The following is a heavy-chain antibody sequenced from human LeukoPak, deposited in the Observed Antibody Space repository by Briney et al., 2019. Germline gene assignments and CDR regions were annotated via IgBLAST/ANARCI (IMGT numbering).Heavy chain of an antibody. V-gene: IGHV3-23*01. J-gene: IGHJ5*02. CDR2: ISSSGGRT. CDR1: GFTFSSYA. CDR3: ARDLSVVSGDIDL. Sequence: PGGSLRLSCAASGFTFSSYAMSWVRQAPGKGLEWVSAISSSGGRTYYADSVKGRFTISRDNSKNTLYLQMNGLRAEDTAVYYCARDLSVVSGDIDLWGQGTLVTVSS. D-gene: IGHD2-15*01.